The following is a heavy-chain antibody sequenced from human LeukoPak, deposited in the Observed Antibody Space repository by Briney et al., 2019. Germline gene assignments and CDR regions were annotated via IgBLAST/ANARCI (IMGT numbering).Heavy chain of an antibody. CDR1: GGSISSSSYY. CDR3: ARFRIAARRNYYYYMDV. CDR2: IYYSGST. V-gene: IGHV4-39*01. J-gene: IGHJ6*03. Sequence: SETLSLTCTVSGGSISSSSYYWGWIRQPPGKGLEWIGSIYYSGSTYYNPSLKSRVTISVDTSKNQFSLKLSSVTAADTAVYYCARFRIAARRNYYYYMDVWGKGTTVTVSS. D-gene: IGHD6-6*01.